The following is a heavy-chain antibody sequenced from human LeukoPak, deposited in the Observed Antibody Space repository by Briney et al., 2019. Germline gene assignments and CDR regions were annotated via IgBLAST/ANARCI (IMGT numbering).Heavy chain of an antibody. J-gene: IGHJ6*03. D-gene: IGHD6-19*01. Sequence: GGSLRLSCAASGFTFSSYAMSWVRQAPGKGPEWVSAISGSGGSTYYADSVKGRFTISRDNSKNTLYLQMNSLRAEDTAVYYCARLLSGWSYYYYYYMDVWGKGTTVTVSS. CDR1: GFTFSSYA. CDR2: ISGSGGST. CDR3: ARLLSGWSYYYYYYMDV. V-gene: IGHV3-23*01.